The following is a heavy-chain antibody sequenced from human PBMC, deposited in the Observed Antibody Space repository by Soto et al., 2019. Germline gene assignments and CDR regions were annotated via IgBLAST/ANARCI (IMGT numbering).Heavy chain of an antibody. V-gene: IGHV4-59*01. Sequence: QVQLQESGPGLVKPSETLSLTCTVSGGSISGYYWSWIRQPPGKGLEWIGYNYYSGTTNYDPSLKSRVTMSVDTSKNQFSLKLSSVTAADTAVYYCARLTGGAYLSFYYYIGVWGKGTTVTVSS. CDR2: NYYSGTT. D-gene: IGHD2-8*02. CDR3: ARLTGGAYLSFYYYIGV. J-gene: IGHJ6*03. CDR1: GGSISGYY.